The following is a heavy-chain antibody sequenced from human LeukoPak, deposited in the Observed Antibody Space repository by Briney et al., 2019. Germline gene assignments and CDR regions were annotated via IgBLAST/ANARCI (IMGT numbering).Heavy chain of an antibody. CDR3: ARGPVYYYGSGSYCYFDY. CDR2: IYYSGST. D-gene: IGHD3-10*01. CDR1: GGSISSYY. J-gene: IGHJ4*02. V-gene: IGHV4-59*12. Sequence: SETLSLTCTVSGGSISSYYWSWIRQPPGKGLEWIGYIYYSGSTNYNPSLKSQATISVDTSKNQFSLKLSSVTAADTAVYYCARGPVYYYGSGSYCYFDYWGQGTLVTVSS.